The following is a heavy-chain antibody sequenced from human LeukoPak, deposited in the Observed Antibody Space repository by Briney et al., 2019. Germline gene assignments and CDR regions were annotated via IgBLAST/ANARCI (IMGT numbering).Heavy chain of an antibody. V-gene: IGHV4-39*07. CDR1: GGSISSSSYY. Sequence: PSETLSLTCTVSGGSISSSSYYWGWIRQPPGKGLEWIGSIYYSGSTYYNPSLKSRVTLSVDTSKNQFSLKLRSVTAADTAVYYCARMYYYGSGSYAQLDSWGQGTLVTVSS. D-gene: IGHD3-10*01. CDR2: IYYSGST. CDR3: ARMYYYGSGSYAQLDS. J-gene: IGHJ4*02.